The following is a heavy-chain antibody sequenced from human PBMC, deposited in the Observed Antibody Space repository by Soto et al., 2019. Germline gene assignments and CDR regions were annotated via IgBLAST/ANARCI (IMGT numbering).Heavy chain of an antibody. Sequence: QVQLQQWGAGLLKPSETLSLTCAVYVGSFSGYYWSWIRQPPGKGLEWIGEINRSGSTNYNPSLKRRVTISVDTSTNQFSLKLSSVTAADTAVYYCARASYYFWSGYRDYFDYWGQGTLVTVSS. D-gene: IGHD3-3*01. CDR3: ARASYYFWSGYRDYFDY. V-gene: IGHV4-34*01. CDR2: INRSGST. J-gene: IGHJ4*02. CDR1: VGSFSGYY.